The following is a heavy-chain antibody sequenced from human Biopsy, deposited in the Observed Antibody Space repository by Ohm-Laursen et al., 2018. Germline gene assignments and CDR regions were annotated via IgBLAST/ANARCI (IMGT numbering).Heavy chain of an antibody. Sequence: SQTLSLTCSVSGGSVSSGSYYWSWIRQPPGKGLEWIGYIYCSGSTNYNPSLKSRVTISVDTSRNQFSLKLSSVTAADTAVYYCAGRPWPNAFDIWGQGTMVTVSS. J-gene: IGHJ3*02. CDR2: IYCSGST. V-gene: IGHV4-61*01. CDR3: AGRPWPNAFDI. D-gene: IGHD5-12*01. CDR1: GGSVSSGSYY.